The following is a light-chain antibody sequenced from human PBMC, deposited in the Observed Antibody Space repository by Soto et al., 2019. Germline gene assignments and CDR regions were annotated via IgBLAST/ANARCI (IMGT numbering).Light chain of an antibody. CDR2: AAT. CDR1: QSVADSY. V-gene: IGKV3-20*01. CDR3: QHYGTSWWT. Sequence: EVVLTQSPGTLSLSPGERATLSCRASQSVADSYLAWYQQKPGRAPRLLFYAATRRATGIPDRFSGSGSGTDFTLTISSLEPEDFAVYYCQHYGTSWWTFGQGTRLEIK. J-gene: IGKJ5*01.